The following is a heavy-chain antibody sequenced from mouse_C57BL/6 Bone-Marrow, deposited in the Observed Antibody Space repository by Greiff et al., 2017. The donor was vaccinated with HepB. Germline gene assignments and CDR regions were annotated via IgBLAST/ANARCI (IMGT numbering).Heavy chain of an antibody. V-gene: IGHV1-64*01. J-gene: IGHJ2*01. D-gene: IGHD2-1*01. CDR1: GYTFTSYW. Sequence: QVQLQQPGAELVKPGASVKLSCKASGYTFTSYWMHWVKQRPGQGLEWIGMIHPNSGSTNYNEKFKSKATLTVDKSSSTAYMQLSSLTSEDSAVYYWAREGGIYYGVFDYWGQGTTLTVSS. CDR2: IHPNSGST. CDR3: AREGGIYYGVFDY.